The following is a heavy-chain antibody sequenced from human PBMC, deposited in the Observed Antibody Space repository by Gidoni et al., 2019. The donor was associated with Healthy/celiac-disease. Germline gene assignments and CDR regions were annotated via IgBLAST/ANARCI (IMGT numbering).Heavy chain of an antibody. CDR2: ISAYNGNT. D-gene: IGHD2-2*01. CDR3: ARELDIVVVPAATTPDY. CDR1: GYTFTSYG. J-gene: IGHJ4*02. Sequence: QVQLVQSAPEVTQPVSSVTVSCKASGYTFTSYGISWVRQAPGQGLEWMGWISAYNGNTNDAQKLKGRVTMTTDTSTRTAYMELRSLRSDDTAVYYSARELDIVVVPAATTPDYWGQGTLVTVSS. V-gene: IGHV1-18*01.